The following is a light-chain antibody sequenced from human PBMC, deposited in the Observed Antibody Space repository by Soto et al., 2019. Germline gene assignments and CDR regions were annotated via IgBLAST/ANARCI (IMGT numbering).Light chain of an antibody. V-gene: IGKV2-28*01. CDR2: LGS. CDR1: PNLLHIDGYNY. J-gene: IGKJ1*01. Sequence: EIVVTQSPLSLSVTPGAPASISCRSSPNLLHIDGYNYLDWYLQKPGQSPQLXIQLGSNRASGVPDRVSGSGSGTDCTLKISRVEAEDVGVYHCMQALTAPPTFGQGTKVDIK. CDR3: MQALTAPPT.